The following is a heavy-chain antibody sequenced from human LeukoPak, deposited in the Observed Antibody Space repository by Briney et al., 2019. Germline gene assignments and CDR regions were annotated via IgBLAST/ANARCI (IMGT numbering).Heavy chain of an antibody. V-gene: IGHV3-33*08. D-gene: IGHD3-10*01. J-gene: IGHJ4*02. CDR3: ATREYGSGSYYIGY. CDR2: IWYDGSNK. CDR1: GGSFSGYY. Sequence: LSLTCAVYGGSFSGYYWSWIRQPPGKGLEWVAVIWYDGSNKYYADSVKGRFTISRDNSKNTLYLQMNSLRAEDTAVYYCATREYGSGSYYIGYWGQGTLVTVSS.